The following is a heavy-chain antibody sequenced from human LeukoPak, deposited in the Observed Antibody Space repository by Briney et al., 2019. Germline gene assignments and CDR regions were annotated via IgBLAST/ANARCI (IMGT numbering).Heavy chain of an antibody. V-gene: IGHV3-23*01. Sequence: GGPLRLSCAASGFTFSSYAMSWVRQAPGKGLEWVSAISGSGAGTYYADSVKGRFTISRDNSKNTLYLQMHSLRAEDTAVYYCATNTSSWSFDNWGQGTLVTVSS. D-gene: IGHD6-13*01. CDR1: GFTFSSYA. CDR2: ISGSGAGT. CDR3: ATNTSSWSFDN. J-gene: IGHJ4*02.